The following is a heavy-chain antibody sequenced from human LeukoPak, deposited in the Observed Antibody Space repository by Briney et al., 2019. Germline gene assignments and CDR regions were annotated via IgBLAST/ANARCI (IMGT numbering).Heavy chain of an antibody. CDR3: ARVGKSSSWYFIDY. D-gene: IGHD6-13*01. Sequence: GRSLTLLCGVSGFTFSTFSMTSARLPGGGGLGCLPFISISSTDYIYYADSVKGRFTISRDNAKNSLYLQMNSLRAEDTAVYYCARVGKSSSWYFIDYWGQGTLVTVSS. CDR1: GFTFSTFS. V-gene: IGHV3-21*01. CDR2: ISISSTDYI. J-gene: IGHJ4*02.